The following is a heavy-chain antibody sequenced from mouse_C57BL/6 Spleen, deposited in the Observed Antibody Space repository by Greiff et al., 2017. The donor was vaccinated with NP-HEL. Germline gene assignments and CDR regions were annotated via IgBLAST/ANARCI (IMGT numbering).Heavy chain of an antibody. V-gene: IGHV2-9-1*01. Sequence: VKVVESGPGLVAPSQSLSITCTVSGFSLTSYAISWVRQPPGKGLEWLGVIWTGGGPTYNSALKSRLSISKDNSKSQVFLKMNSLQTDDTARYYCARAAVYYGSSYWYFDVWGTGTTVTVSS. D-gene: IGHD1-1*01. CDR2: IWTGGGP. J-gene: IGHJ1*03. CDR3: ARAAVYYGSSYWYFDV. CDR1: GFSLTSYA.